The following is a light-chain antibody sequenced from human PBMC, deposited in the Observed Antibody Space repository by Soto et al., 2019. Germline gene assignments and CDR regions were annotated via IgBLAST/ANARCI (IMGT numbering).Light chain of an antibody. CDR1: QTVRNNY. J-gene: IGKJ4*01. CDR2: DAS. CDR3: QQFSSYPLT. V-gene: IGKV3-20*01. Sequence: EFVLTQSPGTLSLSPGERATLSCRTSQTVRNNYLAWYQQKPGQAPRLLIYDASSRATGIPDRFSGGGSGTDFTLTISRLETEDFAVYDCQQFSSYPLTFGGGTKVEIK.